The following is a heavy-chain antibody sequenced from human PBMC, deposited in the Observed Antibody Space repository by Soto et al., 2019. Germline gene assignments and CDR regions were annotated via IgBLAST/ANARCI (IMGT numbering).Heavy chain of an antibody. Sequence: EVQLVESGGGLVQPGGSLRLSCAASGFTFSSYWMHWVRQAPGKGLVWVSRINSDGSSTSYADSVKGRFTISRDNARNTLNLHMNSLRADDTAVYYCARGGSLNWSFDLWGRGTLVTVSS. CDR2: INSDGSST. V-gene: IGHV3-74*01. D-gene: IGHD1-26*01. CDR3: ARGGSLNWSFDL. J-gene: IGHJ2*01. CDR1: GFTFSSYW.